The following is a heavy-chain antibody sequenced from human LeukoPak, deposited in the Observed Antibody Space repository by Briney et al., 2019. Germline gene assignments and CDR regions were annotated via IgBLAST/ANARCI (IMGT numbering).Heavy chain of an antibody. CDR3: ARRGRRITIFGVVIHAFDI. D-gene: IGHD3-3*01. J-gene: IGHJ3*02. V-gene: IGHV3-7*01. CDR2: IKQDGSEK. Sequence: GGSLRLSCAASGFTFSSYSMNWVRQAPGKGLEWVANIKQDGSEKYYVDSVKGRFTISRDNAKNSLYLQMNSLRAEDTAVYYCARRGRRITIFGVVIHAFDIWGQGTMVTVSS. CDR1: GFTFSSYS.